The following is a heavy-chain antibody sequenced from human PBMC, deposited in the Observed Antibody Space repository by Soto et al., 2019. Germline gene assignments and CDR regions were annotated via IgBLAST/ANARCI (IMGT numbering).Heavy chain of an antibody. J-gene: IGHJ5*02. V-gene: IGHV4-34*01. D-gene: IGHD3-16*01. Sequence: SETLSLTCAVYGGSFSGYYWSWIRQPPGKGLEWIGEINHSGSTNYNPSLKSRVTISVDTSKNQFSLKLSSVTAADTAVYYCARGWSHEYVWGSYIKNRFDPWGQGNLVTV. CDR3: ARGWSHEYVWGSYIKNRFDP. CDR2: INHSGST. CDR1: GGSFSGYY.